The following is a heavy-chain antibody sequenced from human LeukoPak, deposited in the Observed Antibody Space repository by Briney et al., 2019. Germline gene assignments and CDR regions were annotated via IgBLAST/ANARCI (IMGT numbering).Heavy chain of an antibody. CDR2: INHRGST. V-gene: IGHV4-34*01. Sequence: SETLSLTCAVYGGSFTDYYWSWIRQPPGKGLEWIGGINHRGSTNYNSSLKSRVTISVDRSKNQLSLKLNSGPAADTAVYFCARXPHSTSSIDYWGQGAPVTVSS. CDR1: GGSFTDYY. CDR3: ARXPHSTSSIDY. D-gene: IGHD6-6*01. J-gene: IGHJ4*02.